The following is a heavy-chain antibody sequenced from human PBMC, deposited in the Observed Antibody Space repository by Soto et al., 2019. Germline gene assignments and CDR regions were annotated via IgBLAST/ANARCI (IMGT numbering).Heavy chain of an antibody. CDR1: GFDFTNSW. CDR3: TRDQRYSSSV. D-gene: IGHD5-18*01. CDR2: VNRDGSIT. V-gene: IGHV3-74*01. J-gene: IGHJ4*02. Sequence: PGGSLRLSCAASGFDFTNSWMHWVRQPPGKGLVWVSHVNRDGSITTYADSVKGRFTISRDNAKNTVYLQMNSLRVEDTAVYYCTRDQRYSSSVWGQGTLVTVSS.